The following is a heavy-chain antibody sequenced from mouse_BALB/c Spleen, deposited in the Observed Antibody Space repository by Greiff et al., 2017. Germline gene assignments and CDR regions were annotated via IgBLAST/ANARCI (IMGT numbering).Heavy chain of an antibody. J-gene: IGHJ2*01. CDR2: ISSGGST. D-gene: IGHD2-10*02. V-gene: IGHV5-6-5*01. CDR3: ARGGYGNCVPDY. Sequence: EVQRVESGGGLVKPGGSLKLSCAASGFTFSSYAMSWVRQTPEKRLEWVASISSGGSTYYPDSVKGRYTISRDNARNILYLQMSSLRSEDTAMYDGARGGYGNCVPDYWGQGTTLTVSS. CDR1: GFTFSSYA.